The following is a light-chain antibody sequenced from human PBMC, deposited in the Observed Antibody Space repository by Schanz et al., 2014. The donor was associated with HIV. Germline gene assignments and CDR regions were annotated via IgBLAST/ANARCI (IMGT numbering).Light chain of an antibody. V-gene: IGLV1-47*02. CDR2: HNN. J-gene: IGLJ2*01. Sequence: QSVLTQPPSASGTPGQRVTISCSGSSSNIGSNYVYWYHQLPGTAPKLLIYHNNQRPSGVPDRFSGSKSGTSASLAISGLRSEDEADYYCAAWDDSLNVLLFGGGTKLTVL. CDR1: SSNIGSNY. CDR3: AAWDDSLNVLL.